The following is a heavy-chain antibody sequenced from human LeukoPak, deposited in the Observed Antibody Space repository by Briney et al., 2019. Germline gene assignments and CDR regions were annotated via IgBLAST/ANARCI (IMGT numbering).Heavy chain of an antibody. CDR1: GFTFSSYS. J-gene: IGHJ4*02. V-gene: IGHV3-48*01. CDR2: ISSSSSTI. Sequence: GGSLRLSCAASGFTFSSYSMNWVRQAPGKGLEWVSYISSSSSTIYYADSVKGRFTISRDNAKNSLYLQMNSLRAEDTAVYYCAKGRRWVLRYFDSDYWGQGTLVTVSS. CDR3: AKGRRWVLRYFDSDY. D-gene: IGHD3-9*01.